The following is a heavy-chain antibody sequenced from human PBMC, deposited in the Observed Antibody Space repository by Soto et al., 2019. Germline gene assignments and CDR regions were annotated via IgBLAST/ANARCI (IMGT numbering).Heavy chain of an antibody. V-gene: IGHV3-23*01. CDR1: GFTFSGYA. J-gene: IGHJ4*02. D-gene: IGHD3-22*01. CDR2: ISGSGGST. CDR3: ANGRYYYDSSRYFAY. Sequence: GGSLRLSCAASGFTFSGYAMSWVRQAPGKGLEWVSAISGSGGSTYYADSVKGRFTISRDNSKNTLYLQMNSLRAEDTAVYYCANGRYYYDSSRYFAYWGQGTLVTVSS.